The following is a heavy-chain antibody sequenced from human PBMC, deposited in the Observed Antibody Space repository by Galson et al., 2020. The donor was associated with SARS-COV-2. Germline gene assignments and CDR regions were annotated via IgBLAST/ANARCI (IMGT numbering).Heavy chain of an antibody. CDR3: ARDLGAVHTVTADDYYYYYGMDV. D-gene: IGHD4-4*01. V-gene: IGHV3-33*01. J-gene: IGHJ6*02. Sequence: GRSLRPPFQAPGLPLSSSSLPWVPQAQDKGLSWSPVLLHHVTHKYYAPSVKGRFTISRDNSKNTLYLQMNSLRAEDTAVYYCARDLGAVHTVTADDYYYYYGMDVWGQGTTVTVSS. CDR1: GLPLSSSS. CDR2: LLHHVTHK.